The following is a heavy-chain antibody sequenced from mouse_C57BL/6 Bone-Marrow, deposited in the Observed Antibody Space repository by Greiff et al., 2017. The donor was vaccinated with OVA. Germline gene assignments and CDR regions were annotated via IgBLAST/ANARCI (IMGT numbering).Heavy chain of an antibody. CDR2: IYPGNSDT. CDR1: GYTFTSYW. CDR3: ARGAYYYGSRGAY. D-gene: IGHD1-1*01. V-gene: IGHV1-5*01. J-gene: IGHJ3*01. Sequence: EVQLQQSGTVLARPGASVKMSCKTSGYTFTSYWMHWVKQRPGQGLEWIGAIYPGNSDTSYNQKFKGKAKLTAVTSASTAYMELSSLTNEDSAVYYCARGAYYYGSRGAYWGQGTLVTVSA.